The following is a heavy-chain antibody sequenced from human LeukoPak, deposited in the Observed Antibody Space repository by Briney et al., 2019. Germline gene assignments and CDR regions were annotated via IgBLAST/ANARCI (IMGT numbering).Heavy chain of an antibody. CDR3: ARSNDYVFDY. V-gene: IGHV5-51*01. Sequence: GESLRISCKASGYNFAAYWIGWVRQMPGKGLEWMGVIYPGDSDTRYSPSFQGQVTIPADMSISTAYLQWRSLKASDSAMYYCARSNDYVFDYWGQGTLVTVSS. D-gene: IGHD4-17*01. CDR1: GYNFAAYW. CDR2: IYPGDSDT. J-gene: IGHJ4*02.